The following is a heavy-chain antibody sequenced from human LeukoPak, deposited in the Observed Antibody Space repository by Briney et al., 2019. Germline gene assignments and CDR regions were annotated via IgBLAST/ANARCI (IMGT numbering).Heavy chain of an antibody. CDR1: GFTFSTYW. CDR2: INSDGSST. V-gene: IGHV3-74*01. J-gene: IGHJ4*02. CDR3: ARAVGNSEDFDY. Sequence: PRRSLKLSYTASGFTFSTYWMHWVRQAPGNEQDWVSRINSDGSSTTYADSVKGRFTISRDNAKNTLYLQMNSLRAEDTAVYYCARAVGNSEDFDYWGQGTLVTVSS. D-gene: IGHD4-23*01.